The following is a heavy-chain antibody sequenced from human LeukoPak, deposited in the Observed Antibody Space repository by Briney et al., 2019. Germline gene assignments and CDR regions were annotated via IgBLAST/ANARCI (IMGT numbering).Heavy chain of an antibody. CDR1: GFTVSSNY. CDR2: IYTGGST. Sequence: QPGGSLRLSCAVSGFTVSSNYMSWVRQAPGKGLEWVSVIYTGGSTYYADSVRGRFTISRDSSKNTLYLQMNSLRAEDTAVYYCARALQLWSPFEYWGQGTLVTVSS. V-gene: IGHV3-66*01. D-gene: IGHD5-18*01. CDR3: ARALQLWSPFEY. J-gene: IGHJ4*02.